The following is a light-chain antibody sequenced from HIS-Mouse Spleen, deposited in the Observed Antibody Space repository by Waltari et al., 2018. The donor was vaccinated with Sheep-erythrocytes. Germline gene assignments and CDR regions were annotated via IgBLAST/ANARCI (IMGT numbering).Light chain of an antibody. J-gene: IGLJ3*02. CDR3: SSYAGSSTWV. V-gene: IGLV2-23*01. CDR2: EGS. Sequence: SPGQSITISCTGTSSDVGSYNLVSWYQQHPGKAPKLMIYEGSKRPSGVSKRFSGSKSGNTASLTISGLQAEDEADYYCSSYAGSSTWVFGGGTKLTVL. CDR1: SSDVGSYNL.